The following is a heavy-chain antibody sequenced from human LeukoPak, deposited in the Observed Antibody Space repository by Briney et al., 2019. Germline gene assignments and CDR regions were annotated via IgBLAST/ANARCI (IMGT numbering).Heavy chain of an antibody. J-gene: IGHJ4*02. CDR3: AREFRLGY. V-gene: IGHV3-23*01. Sequence: TGGSLRLSCAASGFTFSSYAMSWVRRAPGKGLEWVSCLSSSGDTTYYADSVKGRFTISRDNSKNTLYLQMNSLRAEDTAVYYCAREFRLGYWGQGTLVPVSS. CDR1: GFTFSSYA. D-gene: IGHD3-9*01. CDR2: LSSSGDTT.